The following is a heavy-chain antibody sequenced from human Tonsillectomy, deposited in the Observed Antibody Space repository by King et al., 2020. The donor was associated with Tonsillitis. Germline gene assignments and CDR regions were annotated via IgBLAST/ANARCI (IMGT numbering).Heavy chain of an antibody. D-gene: IGHD1-14*01. Sequence: VQLVESGGGLVQPGGSLRLSCAASGFTVSSNYMSWVRQAPGKGLEWVSVIYSGGSTYYADSVKGRFTISRHNSKNTLYLQMNSLRAEDTAVYYCARAGGSPTRVYWYFDLWGRGTLVTVSS. CDR1: GFTVSSNY. CDR3: ARAGGSPTRVYWYFDL. V-gene: IGHV3-53*04. CDR2: IYSGGST. J-gene: IGHJ2*01.